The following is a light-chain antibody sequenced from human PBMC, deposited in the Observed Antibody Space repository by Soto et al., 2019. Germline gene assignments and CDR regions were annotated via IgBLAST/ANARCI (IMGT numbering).Light chain of an antibody. CDR1: QSISSSY. Sequence: EIVLTQSPGTLSSSPGERATLSCRASQSISSSYLAWYQQKPGQAPRLLIYGASSRATGVPARFSGSGSETDFTLTINSLEPEDFAVYYCLQRSNWPRTFGQGTKVDIK. CDR3: LQRSNWPRT. V-gene: IGKV3D-20*02. CDR2: GAS. J-gene: IGKJ1*01.